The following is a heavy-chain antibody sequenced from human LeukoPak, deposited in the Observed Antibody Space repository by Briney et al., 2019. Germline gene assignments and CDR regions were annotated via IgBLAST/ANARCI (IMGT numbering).Heavy chain of an antibody. CDR3: AKDYQIYDSSGYFPMDV. D-gene: IGHD3-22*01. CDR1: GFTFSSYG. Sequence: PGGSLRLSCAAPGFTFSSYGMHWVRQAPGKGLEWVAFIRYDGSNKYYADSVKGRFTISRDNSKNTLYLQMNSLRAEDTAVYYCAKDYQIYDSSGYFPMDVWGKGTTVTVSS. J-gene: IGHJ6*03. V-gene: IGHV3-30*02. CDR2: IRYDGSNK.